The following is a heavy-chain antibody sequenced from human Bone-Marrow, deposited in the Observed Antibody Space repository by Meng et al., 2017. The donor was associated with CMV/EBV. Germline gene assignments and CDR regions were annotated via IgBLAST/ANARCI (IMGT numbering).Heavy chain of an antibody. Sequence: SETLSLTCTVSGGSISSYYWSWIRQPPGKGLEWIGYIYYSGSTNYIPSLKSRVTISVDTSKNQFSLKLSSVTAADTAVYYCARDFGDFGMDVWGQGTTVTVSS. CDR3: ARDFGDFGMDV. D-gene: IGHD3-3*01. CDR1: GGSISSYY. J-gene: IGHJ6*02. CDR2: IYYSGST. V-gene: IGHV4-59*01.